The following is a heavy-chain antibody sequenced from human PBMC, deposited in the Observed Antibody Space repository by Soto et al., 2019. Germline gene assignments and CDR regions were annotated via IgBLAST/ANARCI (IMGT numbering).Heavy chain of an antibody. Sequence: EGSLRLSCAASGFTFSDYYMSWIRQAPGKGLEWVSYISSSSSTTNYADSVKGRFTISRDNAKNTLYLQMNSLRAEDTAVYYCVRDLGATGYWGQGTLVTVSS. D-gene: IGHD1-26*01. J-gene: IGHJ4*02. CDR3: VRDLGATGY. CDR1: GFTFSDYY. V-gene: IGHV3-11*06. CDR2: ISSSSSTT.